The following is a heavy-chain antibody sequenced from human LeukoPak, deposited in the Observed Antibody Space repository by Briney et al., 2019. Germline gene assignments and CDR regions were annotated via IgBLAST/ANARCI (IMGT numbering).Heavy chain of an antibody. D-gene: IGHD1-26*01. Sequence: ASVKVSCKASGYTFTSYDINWVRQATGQGLEWMGWMNPNSGNTGYAQKFQGRVTMTRNTSISTAYMELSSLRSEDMAVYYCAKRYGSYYRAFDIWGQGTMVTVSS. J-gene: IGHJ3*02. CDR3: AKRYGSYYRAFDI. V-gene: IGHV1-8*01. CDR1: GYTFTSYD. CDR2: MNPNSGNT.